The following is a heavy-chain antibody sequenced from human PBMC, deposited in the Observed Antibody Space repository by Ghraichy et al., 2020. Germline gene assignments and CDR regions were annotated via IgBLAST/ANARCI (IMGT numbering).Heavy chain of an antibody. CDR1: GYSFTSYW. V-gene: IGHV5-51*01. CDR2: IYPGDSDT. Sequence: GESLNISCKGSGYSFTSYWIGWVRQMPGKGLEWMGIIYPGDSDTRYSPSFQGQVTISADKSISTAYLQWSSLKASDTAMYYCARRFRGGSGWQTPDYWGQGTLVTVSS. D-gene: IGHD6-19*01. CDR3: ARRFRGGSGWQTPDY. J-gene: IGHJ4*02.